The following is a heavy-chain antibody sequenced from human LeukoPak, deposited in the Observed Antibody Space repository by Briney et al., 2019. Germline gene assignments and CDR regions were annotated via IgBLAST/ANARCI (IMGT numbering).Heavy chain of an antibody. J-gene: IGHJ3*02. CDR1: GGTFSSYA. CDR2: IIPIFGTA. Sequence: SVKVPCKASGGTFSSYAISWVRQAPGQGLEWMGGIIPIFGTANYAQKFQGRVTITADESTSTAYMELSSLRSEDTAVYYCARDSNSGYDYAFDIWGQGTMVTVSS. CDR3: ARDSNSGYDYAFDI. V-gene: IGHV1-69*13. D-gene: IGHD5-12*01.